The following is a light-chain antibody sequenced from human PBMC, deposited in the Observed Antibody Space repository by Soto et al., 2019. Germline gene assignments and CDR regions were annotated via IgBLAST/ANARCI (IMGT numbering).Light chain of an antibody. CDR1: QSVSSY. Sequence: EIVLTQSPATLSLSPGERATLSCRASQSVSSYLAWYQQKPGQTPRLLIYDASNRATGIPARFSGSGTGPDSTLTLSRLEPGDFAVYYCQQRSIWPSTIGQETKVESK. CDR2: DAS. CDR3: QQRSIWPST. V-gene: IGKV3-11*01. J-gene: IGKJ1*01.